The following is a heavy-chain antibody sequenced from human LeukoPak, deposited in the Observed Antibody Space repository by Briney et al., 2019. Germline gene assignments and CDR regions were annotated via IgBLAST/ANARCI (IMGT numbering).Heavy chain of an antibody. J-gene: IGHJ5*02. CDR3: ARGAATTNWFDP. Sequence: SVKVSCKASGGTFSSYAISWVRQAPGQGLEWMGRIIPIFGIANYAQKFQGRATITADKSTSTAYMELSSLRSEDTAVYYCARGAATTNWFDPWGQGTLVTVSS. D-gene: IGHD1-26*01. CDR2: IIPIFGIA. V-gene: IGHV1-69*04. CDR1: GGTFSSYA.